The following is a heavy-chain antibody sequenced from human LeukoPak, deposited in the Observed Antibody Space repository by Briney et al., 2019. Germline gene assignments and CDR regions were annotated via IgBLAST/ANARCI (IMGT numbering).Heavy chain of an antibody. V-gene: IGHV3-30*02. D-gene: IGHD4-11*01. Sequence: GGSLRLSCVASGFTFNNYAMHWVRQAPGKGLEWVAFIRYDGSNKYYADSVKGRFTISRDNSKNTLYLQMNSLRAEDTAVYYCAKDTGYFDSWGQGTLVTVSS. J-gene: IGHJ4*02. CDR3: AKDTGYFDS. CDR1: GFTFNNYA. CDR2: IRYDGSNK.